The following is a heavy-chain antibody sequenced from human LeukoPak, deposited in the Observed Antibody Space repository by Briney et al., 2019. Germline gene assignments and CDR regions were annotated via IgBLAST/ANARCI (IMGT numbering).Heavy chain of an antibody. CDR1: GGTFSSYA. J-gene: IGHJ6*02. D-gene: IGHD3-10*01. CDR2: IIPIFGTA. V-gene: IGHV1-69*13. Sequence: SVKVSCKASGGTFSSYAISWVRQAPGQGLEWMGGIIPIFGTANYAQKFQGRVTITADESTSTAYMELSSLRSEDTAVYYCARDPSMVRGVIGYYYYYGMDVWGQGTTVTVS. CDR3: ARDPSMVRGVIGYYYYYGMDV.